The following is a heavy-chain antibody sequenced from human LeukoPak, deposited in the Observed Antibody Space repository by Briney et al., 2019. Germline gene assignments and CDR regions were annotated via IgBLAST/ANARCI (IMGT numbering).Heavy chain of an antibody. J-gene: IGHJ6*02. CDR2: INPNSGGT. V-gene: IGHV1-2*04. D-gene: IGHD6-13*01. CDR1: GYTFTGYY. CDR3: AREGYSSSFYYYCGMDV. Sequence: ASVKVSCKASGYTFTGYYMHWVRQAPGQGLEWMGWINPNSGGTNYAQKFQGWVTMTRDTSISTAYMELSRLRSDDTAVYYCAREGYSSSFYYYCGMDVWGQGTTVTVSS.